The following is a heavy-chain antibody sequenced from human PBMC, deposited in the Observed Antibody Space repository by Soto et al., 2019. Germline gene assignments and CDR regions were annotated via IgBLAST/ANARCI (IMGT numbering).Heavy chain of an antibody. CDR2: ISSNGGST. CDR1: GFTFSSYA. V-gene: IGHV3-64D*06. CDR3: VKVSDSGTAVWGDYIFDY. D-gene: IGHD4-17*01. J-gene: IGHJ4*02. Sequence: GGSLRLSCSASGFTFSSYAMHWVRQAPGKGLEYVSAISSNGGSTYYADSVKGRFTISRDNSKNTLYLQMSSLRAEDTAVYYCVKVSDSGTAVWGDYIFDYWGQGTLVTVSS.